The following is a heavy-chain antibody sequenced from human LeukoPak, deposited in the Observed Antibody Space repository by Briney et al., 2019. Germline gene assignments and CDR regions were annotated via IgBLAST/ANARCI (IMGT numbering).Heavy chain of an antibody. J-gene: IGHJ4*02. CDR2: IASDGST. D-gene: IGHD1-26*01. CDR3: IGSGGWPGY. V-gene: IGHV3-74*01. Sequence: GGSLRLSCAASGFTFSSYWMHWVRQAPGKGLVWVSRIASDGSTVYADSVKGRFTTSRDNAKDTVYLQMNSLRVEDTAVYYCIGSGGWPGYWGQGTLVTVSS. CDR1: GFTFSSYW.